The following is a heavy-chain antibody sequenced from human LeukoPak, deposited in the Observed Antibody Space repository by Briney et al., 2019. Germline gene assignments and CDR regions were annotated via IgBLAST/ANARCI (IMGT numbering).Heavy chain of an antibody. CDR1: GDSMTSSNHY. CDR3: ARRSHCTGDSCYPV. CDR2: IYYGGST. Sequence: SETLSLTCTVSGDSMTSSNHYWVWIRQPPGKGLEWIGSIYYGGSTYYNPSLKSRVTISQDTSKNQFSLKVSTVTAADTAVYHCARRSHCTGDSCYPVWGQGTTVTVSS. V-gene: IGHV4-39*01. D-gene: IGHD2-15*01. J-gene: IGHJ6*02.